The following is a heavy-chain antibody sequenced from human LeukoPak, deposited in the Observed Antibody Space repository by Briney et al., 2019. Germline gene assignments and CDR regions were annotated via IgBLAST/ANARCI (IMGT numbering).Heavy chain of an antibody. Sequence: SETLSLTCGVYGGSFSGYYWSWIRQPPGKGLEWIGEINHSGSTNYNPSLKSRVTISVDTSKNQFSLKLSSVTAADTAVYYCAIESCSGGSCYIFDYWGQGTLVTVSS. CDR2: INHSGST. V-gene: IGHV4-34*01. J-gene: IGHJ4*02. CDR3: AIESCSGGSCYIFDY. CDR1: GGSFSGYY. D-gene: IGHD2-15*01.